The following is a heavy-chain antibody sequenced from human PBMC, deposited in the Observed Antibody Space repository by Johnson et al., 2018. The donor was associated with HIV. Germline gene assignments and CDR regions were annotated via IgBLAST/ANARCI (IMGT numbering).Heavy chain of an antibody. CDR1: GFTFSSYD. D-gene: IGHD1-1*01. V-gene: IGHV3-13*01. J-gene: IGHJ3*02. CDR2: IGTAGDT. Sequence: VQLVESGGGVVQPGRSLRLSCAASGFTFSSYDMHWVRQATGKGLEWVSAIGTAGDTYYPGSVKGRFTISRDNSKTTLYLQMNSLRAEETAVYYRAKFFTGYNWKGDAFDIWGQGTMVTVSS. CDR3: AKFFTGYNWKGDAFDI.